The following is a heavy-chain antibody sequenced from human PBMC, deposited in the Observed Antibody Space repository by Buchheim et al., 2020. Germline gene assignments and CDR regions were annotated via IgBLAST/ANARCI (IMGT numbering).Heavy chain of an antibody. Sequence: QVQLQESGPGLVEPSGTLSLTCAVSGGSITSSDWWSWVRQPPGKGLEWIGEIYHSGSPNYNPSLKSRVTISVDRSENQFSLKLGSVTAADTGVYYCARHAPVGFGFDHWGQGTL. CDR3: ARHAPVGFGFDH. CDR1: GGSITSSDW. J-gene: IGHJ5*02. V-gene: IGHV4-4*02. D-gene: IGHD2-2*01. CDR2: IYHSGSP.